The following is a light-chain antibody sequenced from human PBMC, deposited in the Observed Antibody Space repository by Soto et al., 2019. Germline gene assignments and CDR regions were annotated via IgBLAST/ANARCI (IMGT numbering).Light chain of an antibody. J-gene: IGKJ1*01. CDR2: GAS. Sequence: EIVMTQYPATLSVSPGERATLSCRASQSVSSNLAWYQQKPGQAPRLLIYGASTRATGIPDRFSGSGSGTDFTLTISRLEPEDFAVYYCQQYGRSPRTFGQGTKVDI. V-gene: IGKV3-20*01. CDR3: QQYGRSPRT. CDR1: QSVSSN.